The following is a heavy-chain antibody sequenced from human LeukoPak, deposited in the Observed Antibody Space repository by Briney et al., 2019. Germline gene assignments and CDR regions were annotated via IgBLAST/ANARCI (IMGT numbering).Heavy chain of an antibody. Sequence: PGGSLRLSCAASGFNLRSFSMHWVRQAPGKGLEYVSAISYSGGTTYYADSVTGRFTIPRDGSKNTLYLQMGSLRAEDMAVYYCTRVADTGYFDYWGQGTLVTVSS. CDR1: GFNLRSFS. CDR3: TRVADTGYFDY. V-gene: IGHV3-64*02. D-gene: IGHD2-8*02. CDR2: ISYSGGTT. J-gene: IGHJ4*02.